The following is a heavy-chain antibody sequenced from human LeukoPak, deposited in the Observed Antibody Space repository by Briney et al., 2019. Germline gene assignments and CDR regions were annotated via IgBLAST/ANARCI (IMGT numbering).Heavy chain of an antibody. Sequence: GESLRLSCAASGFTFSSYWMSWVRQAPGKGLEWVANIKQDGSEKYYVDSVKGRFTISRDNAKNSLYLQMNSLRAEDTAVYYCARGVTMVRGVIIKPFDYWGQGTLVTVSS. D-gene: IGHD3-10*01. CDR2: IKQDGSEK. CDR3: ARGVTMVRGVIIKPFDY. V-gene: IGHV3-7*01. J-gene: IGHJ4*02. CDR1: GFTFSSYW.